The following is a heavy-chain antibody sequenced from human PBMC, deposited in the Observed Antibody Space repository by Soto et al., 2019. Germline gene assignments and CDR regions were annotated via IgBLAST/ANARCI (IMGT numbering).Heavy chain of an antibody. CDR3: AKPRSGSYYAAFDV. CDR2: ISGSAVST. Sequence: EVQLLESGGGLVQPGGSLRLSCAVSGLTFSDYPMDWLRQATGKGLEWVSRISGSAVSTYYADSVKGRFTISRDNSNNTLVLEMSSLRGEDTALYFCAKPRSGSYYAAFDVWGQGTMVTVSS. CDR1: GLTFSDYP. V-gene: IGHV3-23*01. J-gene: IGHJ3*01. D-gene: IGHD1-26*01.